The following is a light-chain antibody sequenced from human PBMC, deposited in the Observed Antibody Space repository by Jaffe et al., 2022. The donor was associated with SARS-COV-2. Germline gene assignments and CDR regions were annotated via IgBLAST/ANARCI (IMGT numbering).Light chain of an antibody. CDR2: KAS. V-gene: IGKV1-5*03. CDR1: RSISSW. Sequence: DIQMTQSPSTLSASVGDRVTITCRASRSISSWLAWYQQKPGKAPKLLIYKASSLDSGVPSRFSGSRSGTEFTLTISSLQPDDFATYYCQQYNDYSPTTFGQGTKVEIK. J-gene: IGKJ1*01. CDR3: QQYNDYSPTT.